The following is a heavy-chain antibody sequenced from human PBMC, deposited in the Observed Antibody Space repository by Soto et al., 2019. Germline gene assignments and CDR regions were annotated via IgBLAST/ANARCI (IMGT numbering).Heavy chain of an antibody. D-gene: IGHD3-10*01. CDR1: GFTFSNYG. CDR2: ILNDGSNR. Sequence: QVQLVESGGGVVQPWRSLPLSCAASGFTFSNYGMHWVRQAPGKGLEWVAVILNDGSNRYHADSVKDRFTISRDNSKNTLYLQMNSLRAEDTAVYYCARDDEYSGNGMDVWGQGTTVTVS. CDR3: ARDDEYSGNGMDV. J-gene: IGHJ6*02. V-gene: IGHV3-33*01.